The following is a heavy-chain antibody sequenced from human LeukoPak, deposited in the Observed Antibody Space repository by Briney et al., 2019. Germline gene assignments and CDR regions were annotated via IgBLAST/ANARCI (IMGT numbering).Heavy chain of an antibody. CDR2: IYYSGST. J-gene: IGHJ4*02. CDR1: GGSISSGGYY. V-gene: IGHV4-31*03. D-gene: IGHD2-15*01. Sequence: PSQTLSLTCTVSGGSISSGGYYWSWIRQHPGKGPEWIGYIYYSGSTYYNPSLKSRVTISVDTSKNQFSLKLSSVTAADTAVYYCARVRCSGGSCYFAHFDYWGQGTLVTVSS. CDR3: ARVRCSGGSCYFAHFDY.